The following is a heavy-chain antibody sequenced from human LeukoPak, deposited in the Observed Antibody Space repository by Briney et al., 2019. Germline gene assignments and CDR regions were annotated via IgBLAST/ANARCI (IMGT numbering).Heavy chain of an antibody. V-gene: IGHV4-30-4*08. D-gene: IGHD3-10*01. J-gene: IGHJ6*02. CDR3: ARGPPALINPLYYYYGMDV. CDR1: GGSISSGDYY. CDR2: IYYSGST. Sequence: SETLSLTCTVSGGSISSGDYYWSWIRQPPGKGLEWIGYIYYSGSTYYNPSLKSRVTVSVDKSKNQFSLKLSSVTAADTAVYYCARGPPALINPLYYYYGMDVWGQGTTVTVSS.